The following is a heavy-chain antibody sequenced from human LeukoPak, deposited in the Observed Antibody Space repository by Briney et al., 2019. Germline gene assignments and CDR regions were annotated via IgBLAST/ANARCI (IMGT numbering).Heavy chain of an antibody. CDR3: AQQLGYCSRGTCYFTY. J-gene: IGHJ4*02. Sequence: GGSLRLSCAASGFTFSSYAMSRVRQVPGKGLEWVSVIRGSGDNTYYADSVKGRFTISRDNSKNMLYLQMNSLRAEDTAVYYCAQQLGYCSRGTCYFTYWGQGTPVTVSS. CDR1: GFTFSSYA. D-gene: IGHD2-15*01. V-gene: IGHV3-23*01. CDR2: IRGSGDNT.